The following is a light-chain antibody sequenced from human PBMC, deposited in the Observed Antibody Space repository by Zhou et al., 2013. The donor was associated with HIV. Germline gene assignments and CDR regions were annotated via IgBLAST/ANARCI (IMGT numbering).Light chain of an antibody. CDR3: QQYNNWPGYT. J-gene: IGKJ2*01. CDR1: QSVSTN. Sequence: EIVMTQSPATLSVSPGERATLSCRASQSVSTNLAWYQQKPGQAPRLLIYGASTRATGIPARFSGRGSGTEFTLTINSMQSEDFAVYYCQQYNNWPGYTFGQGTKLDIK. CDR2: GAS. V-gene: IGKV3-15*01.